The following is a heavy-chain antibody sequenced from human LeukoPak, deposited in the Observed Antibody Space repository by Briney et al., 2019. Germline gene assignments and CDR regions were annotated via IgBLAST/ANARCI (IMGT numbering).Heavy chain of an antibody. D-gene: IGHD6-13*01. CDR3: ARAGIAAAGLSDY. CDR1: GGSISSGYY. Sequence: SETLSLTCTVSGGSISSGYYWGWIRQPPGKGLEWIGSIYHSGSTYYNPSLKSRVTISVDTSKNQFSLKLSSVTAADTAVYYCARAGIAAAGLSDYWGQGTLVTVSS. CDR2: IYHSGST. J-gene: IGHJ4*02. V-gene: IGHV4-38-2*02.